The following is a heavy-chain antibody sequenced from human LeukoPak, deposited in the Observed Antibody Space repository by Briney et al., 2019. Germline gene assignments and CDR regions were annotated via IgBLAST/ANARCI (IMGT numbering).Heavy chain of an antibody. Sequence: SVKVSCKASGGTFNSYAISWVRQAPGQGLEWMGGIIPIFGTANYAQKFQGRVTITADKSTSTAYMELSSLRSEDTAVYYCARAELRGYCSSTSCLDKFDPWGQGTLVTVSS. CDR3: ARAELRGYCSSTSCLDKFDP. CDR1: GGTFNSYA. D-gene: IGHD2-2*01. CDR2: IIPIFGTA. J-gene: IGHJ5*02. V-gene: IGHV1-69*06.